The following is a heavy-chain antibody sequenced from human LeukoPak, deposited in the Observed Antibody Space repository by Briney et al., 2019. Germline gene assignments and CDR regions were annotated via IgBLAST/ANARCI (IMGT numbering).Heavy chain of an antibody. CDR1: GFSFSSHG. CDR2: IWFDGSQI. J-gene: IGHJ3*01. D-gene: IGHD3-22*01. CDR3: AGWNGADSSGSYFV. Sequence: GGSLRLSCAASGFSFSSHGMHWVRKAPGRGLEWVALIWFDGSQIYYSDSVKGRFTISRDNSKNTLYLQMNSLSAEDTAMYYCAGWNGADSSGSYFVWGQGTMVTVSS. V-gene: IGHV3-33*01.